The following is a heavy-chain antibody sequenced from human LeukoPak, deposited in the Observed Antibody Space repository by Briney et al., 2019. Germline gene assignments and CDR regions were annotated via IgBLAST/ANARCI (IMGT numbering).Heavy chain of an antibody. CDR3: ARGIGYGDSDGDFDY. J-gene: IGHJ4*02. CDR2: IYYSGST. V-gene: IGHV4-59*12. D-gene: IGHD4-17*01. Sequence: SETLSLTCTASGGSISSYYWSWIRQPPGKGLEWIGYIYYSGSTNYNPSLKSRVTISVDTSKNQFSLKLSSVTAADTAVYYCARGIGYGDSDGDFDYWGQGTLVTVSS. CDR1: GGSISSYY.